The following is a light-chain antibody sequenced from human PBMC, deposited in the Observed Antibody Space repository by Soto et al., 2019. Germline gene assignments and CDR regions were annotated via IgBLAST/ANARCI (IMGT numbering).Light chain of an antibody. Sequence: EIVMTQSPATLSVSPGERATLSCRASQSVRNNLAWYQQKPGQAPRLLIYGASTRATGIPARFSGSGSGTDFTLTISSLEPEDFAVYYCQQRSNWPLTFGGGTKVDIK. J-gene: IGKJ4*01. V-gene: IGKV3-11*01. CDR3: QQRSNWPLT. CDR1: QSVRNN. CDR2: GAS.